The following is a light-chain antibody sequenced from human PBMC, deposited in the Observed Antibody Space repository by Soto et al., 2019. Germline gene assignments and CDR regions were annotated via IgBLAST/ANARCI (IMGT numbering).Light chain of an antibody. CDR3: MQATHWPIT. CDR2: KVS. J-gene: IGKJ5*01. CDR1: QSLVYSDGIAY. Sequence: VRTQSTLSLPVTLGQPASISCRSNQSLVYSDGIAYFSWFQQRPGRSPRRLIYKVSNRDSGVPARFSGSGSGTDFALKISRVEADDVGVYYCMQATHWPITFGQGTLLEVK. V-gene: IGKV2-30*01.